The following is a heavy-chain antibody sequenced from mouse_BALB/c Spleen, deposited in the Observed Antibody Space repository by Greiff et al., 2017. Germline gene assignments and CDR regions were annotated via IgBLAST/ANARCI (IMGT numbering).Heavy chain of an antibody. D-gene: IGHD2-14*01. CDR3: ARRDRYEGAMDY. V-gene: IGHV5-6-2*01. CDR1: GFTFSSYY. Sequence: EVKLMESGGGLVKLGGSLKLSCAASGFTFSSYYMSWVRQTPEKRLELVAAINSNGGSTYYPDTVKGRFTISRDNAKNTLYLQMSSLKSEDTALYYCARRDRYEGAMDYWGQGTSVTVSS. CDR2: INSNGGST. J-gene: IGHJ4*01.